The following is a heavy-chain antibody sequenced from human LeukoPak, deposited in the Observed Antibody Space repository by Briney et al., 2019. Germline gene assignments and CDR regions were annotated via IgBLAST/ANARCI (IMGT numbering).Heavy chain of an antibody. CDR3: ARDNYDFWSPTGFDP. Sequence: SVTVSCTASGGTFSSYAISWVRQAPGQGLEWMGGIIPIFGTANYAQKFQGRVTITADESTSTAYMELSSLRSEDTAVYYCARDNYDFWSPTGFDPWGQGTLVTVSS. CDR2: IIPIFGTA. D-gene: IGHD3-3*01. J-gene: IGHJ5*02. CDR1: GGTFSSYA. V-gene: IGHV1-69*13.